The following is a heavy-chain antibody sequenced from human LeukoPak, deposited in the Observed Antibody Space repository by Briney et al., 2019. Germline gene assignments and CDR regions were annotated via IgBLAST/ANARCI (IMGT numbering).Heavy chain of an antibody. Sequence: PGGSLRLSCAASGFTFSSYWMGWVRQAPGKRLEWVANMNIDGSEKYYADSVKGRFTISRDNARNSVYLQMSSLRVEDTAVYYCARDPVEWELLLDYWGQGTLVTVSS. D-gene: IGHD1-26*01. CDR1: GFTFSSYW. V-gene: IGHV3-7*01. J-gene: IGHJ4*02. CDR3: ARDPVEWELLLDY. CDR2: MNIDGSEK.